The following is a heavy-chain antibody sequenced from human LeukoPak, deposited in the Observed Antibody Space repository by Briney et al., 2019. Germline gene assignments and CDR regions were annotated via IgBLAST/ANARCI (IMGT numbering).Heavy chain of an antibody. Sequence: GGSLRLSCAGSGFTFSRYAFHWVRKAPGKGLEWATFISDDGGKKYYADSVKGRFIISRDNSKNTLSLQMNSLRTEDTAVYYCARDGDGTVAGTGTFDIWGQGTMVTVSS. D-gene: IGHD6-19*01. J-gene: IGHJ3*02. CDR1: GFTFSRYA. CDR2: ISDDGGKK. V-gene: IGHV3-30*04. CDR3: ARDGDGTVAGTGTFDI.